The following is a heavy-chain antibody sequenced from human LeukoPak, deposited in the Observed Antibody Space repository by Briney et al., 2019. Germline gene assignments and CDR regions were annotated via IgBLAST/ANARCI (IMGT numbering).Heavy chain of an antibody. Sequence: ASVKVSCKASGYTFTSYAMNWVRQAPGQGLEWMGWINTNTGNPTCAQGFTGRFVFSLDTSVSTAYLQISSLKAEDTAIYYCARESGPILGLWSTVDYWGQGTLVTVSS. CDR2: INTNTGNP. V-gene: IGHV7-4-1*02. CDR3: ARESGPILGLWSTVDY. J-gene: IGHJ4*02. D-gene: IGHD5-18*01. CDR1: GYTFTSYA.